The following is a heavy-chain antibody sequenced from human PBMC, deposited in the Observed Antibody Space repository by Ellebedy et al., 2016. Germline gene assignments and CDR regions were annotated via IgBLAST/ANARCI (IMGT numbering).Heavy chain of an antibody. CDR3: ARGPDWFDP. J-gene: IGHJ5*02. Sequence: SETLSLTXAVYGGSFSGYYWSWIRQPPGKGLEWIGEINHSGSTNYNPSLKSRVTISVDTSKNQFSLKLSSVTAADTAMYYCARGPDWFDPWGQGTLVTVSS. V-gene: IGHV4-34*01. CDR1: GGSFSGYY. CDR2: INHSGST.